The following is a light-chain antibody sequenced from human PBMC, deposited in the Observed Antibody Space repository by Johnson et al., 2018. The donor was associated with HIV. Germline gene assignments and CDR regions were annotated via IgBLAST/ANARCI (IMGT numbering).Light chain of an antibody. CDR1: SSNIGSNS. V-gene: IGLV1-51*02. J-gene: IGLJ1*01. Sequence: HSVLTQPPSASGTPGQRVTISCSGSSSNIGSNSVNWYQQLPGTAPKLLIYKNDKRPSGIPDRFSGSKSGTSATLCITGLQTGDEADYYCGTWDSSLSAYVFGTGTKVTVL. CDR3: GTWDSSLSAYV. CDR2: KND.